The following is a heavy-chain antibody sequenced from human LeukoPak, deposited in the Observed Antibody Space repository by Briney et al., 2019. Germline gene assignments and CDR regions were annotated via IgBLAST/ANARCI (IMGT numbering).Heavy chain of an antibody. V-gene: IGHV3-9*01. Sequence: GRSLRLSCAASGFTFDDYAMHWVRQAPGKGLEWVPGISWNSGSIGYADSVKGRFTISRDNAKNSLYLQMNSLRAEDTALYYCAKDIYFDWSYFDYWGQGTLVTVSS. D-gene: IGHD3-9*01. CDR1: GFTFDDYA. CDR2: ISWNSGSI. J-gene: IGHJ4*02. CDR3: AKDIYFDWSYFDY.